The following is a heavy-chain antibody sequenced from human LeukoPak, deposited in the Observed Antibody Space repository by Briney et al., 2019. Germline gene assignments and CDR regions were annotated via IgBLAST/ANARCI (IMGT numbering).Heavy chain of an antibody. J-gene: IGHJ6*02. CDR3: ARDLIRFGEFYYGMDV. CDR2: ISSSSSTI. Sequence: GSLRLSCAASGFTFSSYSMNWVRQAPGKGLEWVSYISSSSSTIYYADSVKGRFTISRDNAKNSLYLQMNSLRAEDTAVYYCARDLIRFGEFYYGMDVWGQGTTVTVSS. V-gene: IGHV3-48*01. D-gene: IGHD3-10*01. CDR1: GFTFSSYS.